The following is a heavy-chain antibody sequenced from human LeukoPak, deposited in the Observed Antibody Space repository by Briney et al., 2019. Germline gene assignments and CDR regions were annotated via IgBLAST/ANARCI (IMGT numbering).Heavy chain of an antibody. CDR1: GFIFSSYE. CDR3: ARYQPGEGIDY. Sequence: GGSLRLSCAGPGFIFSSYEMTWVRQAPGKGLEWVSYISSSGSTIYYADSVKGRFTISRDNAKNTLYLQMSGLRADDTAVYYCARYQPGEGIDYWGEGTLVTVSS. V-gene: IGHV3-48*03. CDR2: ISSSGSTI. D-gene: IGHD2-2*01. J-gene: IGHJ4*02.